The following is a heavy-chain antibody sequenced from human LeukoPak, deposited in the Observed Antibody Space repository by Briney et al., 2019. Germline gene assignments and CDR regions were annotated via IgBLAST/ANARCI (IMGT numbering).Heavy chain of an antibody. CDR3: ARLAAAGYYYYYYMDV. CDR2: IYTSGST. V-gene: IGHV4-4*07. J-gene: IGHJ6*03. Sequence: SETLSLTCTVPGRSISSYYWSWIRQPAGKGLEWIGRIYTSGSTNYNPSLKSRVTISVDKSKNQFSLKLSSVTAADTAVYYCARLAAAGYYYYYYMDVWGKGTTVTVSS. CDR1: GRSISSYY. D-gene: IGHD6-13*01.